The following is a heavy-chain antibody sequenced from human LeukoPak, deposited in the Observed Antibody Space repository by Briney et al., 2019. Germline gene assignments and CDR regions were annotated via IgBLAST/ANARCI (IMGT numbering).Heavy chain of an antibody. D-gene: IGHD2-2*01. Sequence: GGSLRLSCAASGFTFSSYSMNWVRQAPGKGLEWVSCISSSSSYIYYADSVKGRFTISRDNAKNSLYLQMNSLRAEDTAVYYCAKESLRVVPSATFDYRGQETLVTVSS. CDR3: AKESLRVVPSATFDY. V-gene: IGHV3-21*01. CDR2: ISSSSSYI. J-gene: IGHJ4*02. CDR1: GFTFSSYS.